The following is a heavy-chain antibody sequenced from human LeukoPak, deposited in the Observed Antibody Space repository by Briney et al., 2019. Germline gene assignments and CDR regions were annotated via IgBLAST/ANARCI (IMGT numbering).Heavy chain of an antibody. CDR2: INHSGST. D-gene: IGHD1-14*01. CDR1: GGSFSGYY. J-gene: IGHJ4*02. CDR3: AVELTAPFDY. Sequence: SETLSLTCAVYGGSFSGYYWSWIRQPPGKGLEWIGEINHSGSTNYNPSLKSRVTISVDTSKNQFSLKLSSVTAADTAVYYCAVELTAPFDYWGQGTLVTVSS. V-gene: IGHV4-34*01.